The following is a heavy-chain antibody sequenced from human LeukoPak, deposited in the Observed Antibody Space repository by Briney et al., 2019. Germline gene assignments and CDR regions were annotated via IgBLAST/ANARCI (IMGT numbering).Heavy chain of an antibody. Sequence: ASVKVSCKASGYTFTGYYMHWVRQAPGQGLEWMGWINPNSGGTNYAQKFQGRVTMTRDTSISTAYMELSSLRSEDTAVYYCARAGRHSSAWYGDDYYYYYMDVWGKGTTVTISS. CDR1: GYTFTGYY. CDR3: ARAGRHSSAWYGDDYYYYYMDV. CDR2: INPNSGGT. V-gene: IGHV1-2*02. J-gene: IGHJ6*03. D-gene: IGHD6-19*01.